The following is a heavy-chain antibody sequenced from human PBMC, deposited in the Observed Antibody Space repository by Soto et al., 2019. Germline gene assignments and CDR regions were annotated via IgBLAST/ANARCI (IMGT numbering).Heavy chain of an antibody. CDR3: ARVVRYFDTPYGMDV. V-gene: IGHV3-23*01. CDR1: GFTFSNYA. J-gene: IGHJ6*02. Sequence: EGQLLESGEGLVQPGGSLKLSCAASGFTFSNYAMSWVRQAPGKGLEWVSGIGGSGSNTYYADSVKGRFTISKNTLFLQMNSLRAEDTAEYYCARVVRYFDTPYGMDVWGQGTTVTVSS. CDR2: IGGSGSNT. D-gene: IGHD3-9*01.